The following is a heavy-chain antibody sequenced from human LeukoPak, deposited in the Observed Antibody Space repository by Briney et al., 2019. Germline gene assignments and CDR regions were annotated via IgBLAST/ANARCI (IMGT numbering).Heavy chain of an antibody. V-gene: IGHV3-30*02. CDR1: GFTFSNYG. D-gene: IGHD2-15*01. CDR3: IRQVVEADID. J-gene: IGHJ4*02. Sequence: GGSLRLSCAASGFTFSNYGMHWVRQAPGKGLEWVAFIRFDGSNQYYADSVKGRFTISRDSSKYTVHLQMNSLQTEDTATYYCIRQVVEADIDWGQGTLVTVSS. CDR2: IRFDGSNQ.